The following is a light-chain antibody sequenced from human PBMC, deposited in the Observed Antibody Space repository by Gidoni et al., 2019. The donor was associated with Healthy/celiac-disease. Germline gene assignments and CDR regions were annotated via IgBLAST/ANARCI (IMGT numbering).Light chain of an antibody. CDR3: QQSYSTRT. CDR2: AAS. Sequence: DIQMTQSPSSLSASVGDRVTITCRASQSISSYLNWYQQKPGKAPKLLIYAASSLQSGVPSRFSGSGSGTDFTLTISSLQPEDFATYYWQQSYSTRTFXQXTKVEIK. J-gene: IGKJ1*01. V-gene: IGKV1-39*01. CDR1: QSISSY.